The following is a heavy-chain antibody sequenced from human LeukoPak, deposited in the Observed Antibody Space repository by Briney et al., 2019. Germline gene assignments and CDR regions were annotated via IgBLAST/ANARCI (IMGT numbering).Heavy chain of an antibody. CDR1: GGSISSYY. D-gene: IGHD6-19*01. J-gene: IGHJ4*02. CDR2: IYYSGST. V-gene: IGHV4-59*01. Sequence: SETLSLTCTVSGGSISSYYWSWIRQPPGKGLEWIGYIYYSGSTNYSPSLKSRVTISVDTSKNQFSLKLSSVTAADTAVYYCARDCSSGCIDYWGQGTLVTVSS. CDR3: ARDCSSGCIDY.